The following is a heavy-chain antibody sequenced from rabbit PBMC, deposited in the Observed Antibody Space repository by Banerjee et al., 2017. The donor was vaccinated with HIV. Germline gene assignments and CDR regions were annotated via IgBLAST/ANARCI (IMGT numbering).Heavy chain of an antibody. J-gene: IGHJ6*01. CDR2: IELDSSAFT. CDR3: ARDTGSSFSSYGMDL. V-gene: IGHV1S45*01. Sequence: QEQLVESGGGLVQPEGSLTLTCTASGVSFSGSSYMCWVRQAPGKGLEWIGCIELDSSAFTYFAHWANGRFTITKTSSTTVTLQMTSLTVADTATYFCARDTGSSFSSYGMDLWGQGTLVTVS. D-gene: IGHD8-1*01. CDR1: GVSFSGSSY.